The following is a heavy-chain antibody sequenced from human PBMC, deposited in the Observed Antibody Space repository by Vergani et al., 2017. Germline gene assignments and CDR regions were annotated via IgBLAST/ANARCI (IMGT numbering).Heavy chain of an antibody. CDR2: FYTGGGT. CDR3: ARDPRYSTTWPFLLLDMDV. J-gene: IGHJ6*02. CDR1: GGSISSGSYY. V-gene: IGHV4-61*02. D-gene: IGHD6-13*01. Sequence: QVQLQESGPGLVRPSQTLSLTCTVSGGSISSGSYYLSWLRQPAGKGLEWIGRFYTGGGTSYNTSLKSRVTIAVDTSKNQFSLQLSSVTAADTAVYYCARDPRYSTTWPFLLLDMDVWGQGTTVTVSS.